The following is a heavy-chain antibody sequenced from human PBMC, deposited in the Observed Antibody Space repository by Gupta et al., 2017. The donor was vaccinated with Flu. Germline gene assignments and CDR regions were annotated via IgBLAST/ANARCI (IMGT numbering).Heavy chain of an antibody. CDR3: ARLSLLGGGAFDI. D-gene: IGHD1-26*01. V-gene: IGHV3-21*01. Sequence: NWVRQAPGKGLEGVPSISRSNDYKYYSDSVRGRFTISRDNARDSLYLQMNSLGAEDTAVYYWARLSLLGGGAFDIWGQGTMGTGSS. J-gene: IGHJ3*02. CDR2: ISRSNDYK.